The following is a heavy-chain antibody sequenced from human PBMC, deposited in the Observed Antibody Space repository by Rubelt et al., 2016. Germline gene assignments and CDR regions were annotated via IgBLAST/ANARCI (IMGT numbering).Heavy chain of an antibody. D-gene: IGHD3-10*01. CDR3: AHRMMSRGGPFDV. CDR2: IYWDDDK. J-gene: IGHJ4*02. V-gene: IGHV2-5*02. Sequence: QITLTESGPALVKPPQTLTLTCTWSGFSLTANGAAVGWIRQSPGQALEWLALIYWDDDKRYIPSLNSRLTVTTDASNNQVVLTMRTLDPVDTATYYCAHRMMSRGGPFDVWGQGALVTVSS. CDR1: GFSLTANGAA.